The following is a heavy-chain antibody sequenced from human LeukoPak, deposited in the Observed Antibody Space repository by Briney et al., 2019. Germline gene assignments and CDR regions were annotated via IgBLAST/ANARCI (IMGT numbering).Heavy chain of an antibody. CDR2: IYYSGST. D-gene: IGHD2-2*03. CDR1: GGSLSSYY. CDR3: ARQTPWLLIDY. J-gene: IGHJ4*02. Sequence: SETLSLTCTVSGGSLSSYYWSWIRQPPGKGLEWIGYIYYSGSTNYNPSLKSRVTISVDTSKNQFSLKLSSVTAADTAVYYCARQTPWLLIDYWGQGTLVTVSS. V-gene: IGHV4-59*08.